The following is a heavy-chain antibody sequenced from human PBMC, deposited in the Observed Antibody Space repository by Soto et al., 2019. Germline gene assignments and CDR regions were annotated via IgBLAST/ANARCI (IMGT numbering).Heavy chain of an antibody. CDR2: IYYSGRT. CDR3: ARDRYSGYDFGY. CDR1: GASITSGDYY. J-gene: IGHJ4*02. D-gene: IGHD5-12*01. Sequence: SETLSLTCSVSGASITSGDYYWSWIRQPPGKGLEWIGYIYYSGRTYYNPSLTSRGTISVDTSKNQFSLKLTSVTAADTAVYYCARDRYSGYDFGYWGQGTLVTVS. V-gene: IGHV4-30-4*01.